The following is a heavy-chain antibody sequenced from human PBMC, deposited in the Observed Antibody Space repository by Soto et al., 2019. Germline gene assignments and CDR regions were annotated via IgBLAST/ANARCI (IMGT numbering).Heavy chain of an antibody. CDR2: INHSGST. V-gene: IGHV4-34*01. CDR3: ARCWWISYGISSHYGMDV. CDR1: GGSFSGYY. J-gene: IGHJ6*02. Sequence: SETLSLTCAVYGGSFSGYYWSWIHQPPEKGLEWIGEINHSGSTNYNPSLKSRVTISVDTSKNQFSLKLSSVTAADTAVYYCARCWWISYGISSHYGMDVWGQGTTVTVSS. D-gene: IGHD5-18*01.